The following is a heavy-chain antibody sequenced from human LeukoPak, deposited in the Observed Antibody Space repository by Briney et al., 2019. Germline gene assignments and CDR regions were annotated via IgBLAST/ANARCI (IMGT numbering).Heavy chain of an antibody. J-gene: IGHJ4*02. Sequence: PGGSLRLSCVASGFTFSSYWMHWVRQDPRKGLEWVSYIISSGSTLYYADSVKGRFTISRDNAKNSLYLQMNSLRAEDTAVYYCARELNWNLDYWGQGTLVTVSS. D-gene: IGHD1-1*01. CDR1: GFTFSSYW. CDR3: ARELNWNLDY. CDR2: IISSGSTL. V-gene: IGHV3-48*04.